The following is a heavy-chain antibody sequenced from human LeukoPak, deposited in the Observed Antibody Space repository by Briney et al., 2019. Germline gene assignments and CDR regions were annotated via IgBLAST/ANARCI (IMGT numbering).Heavy chain of an antibody. CDR3: ARALLVRNGYNYSPNYFDY. D-gene: IGHD5-24*01. Sequence: PGGSLRLSCAASGFTFSSYGMHWVRQAPGKGLEWMAVISYDGNNKYYADSVKGRFTISRDNSKNTLYLQMNSLRAEDTAVYYGARALLVRNGYNYSPNYFDYWGQGTLVTVSS. V-gene: IGHV3-30*03. CDR2: ISYDGNNK. CDR1: GFTFSSYG. J-gene: IGHJ4*02.